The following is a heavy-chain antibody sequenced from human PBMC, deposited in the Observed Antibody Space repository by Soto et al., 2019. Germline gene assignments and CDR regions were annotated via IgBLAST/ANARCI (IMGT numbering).Heavy chain of an antibody. J-gene: IGHJ4*02. D-gene: IGHD4-4*01. Sequence: SETLSLTCTVSGGSMSSNYWSWIRQSPGKGLEWIGXVYYGGTNYNPSFESRVTMSVDTPKNQFSLELNSVTAADTAVYYCVSYRGAFYFDHWGQGALVTVSS. CDR1: GGSMSSNY. CDR2: VYYGGT. CDR3: VSYRGAFYFDH. V-gene: IGHV4-59*01.